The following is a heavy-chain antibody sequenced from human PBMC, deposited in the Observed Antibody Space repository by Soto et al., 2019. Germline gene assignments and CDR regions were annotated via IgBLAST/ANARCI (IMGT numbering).Heavy chain of an antibody. CDR2: ISGSDNNT. CDR3: DPMGV. J-gene: IGHJ6*02. V-gene: IGHV3-23*01. CDR1: EFVYRSYA. Sequence: CGFQRHCGAASEFVYRSYAMSWVRQAPGKGLEWVSAISGSDNNTYYADSVKGRFTISRDNSKNTLYLQMSSLRADDTAVYYSDPMGVWGQGTPATESS.